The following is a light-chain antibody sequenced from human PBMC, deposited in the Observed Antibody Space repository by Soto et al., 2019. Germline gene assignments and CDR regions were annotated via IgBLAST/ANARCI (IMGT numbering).Light chain of an antibody. Sequence: QSVLTQPASVSGSPGQSITMSCAGTTSDVGGYNLVSWYQQHPGKVPKLLIYEGTDRPSGISHRFSGSKSGNTASLTISGLQGEDEVDYYCSSYTSSSILVFGSGTRSPS. CDR1: TSDVGGYNL. CDR2: EGT. CDR3: SSYTSSSILV. J-gene: IGLJ1*01. V-gene: IGLV2-23*01.